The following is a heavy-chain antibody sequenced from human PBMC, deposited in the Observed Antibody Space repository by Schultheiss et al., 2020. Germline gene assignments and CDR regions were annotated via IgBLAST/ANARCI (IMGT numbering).Heavy chain of an antibody. Sequence: SQTLSLTCAISGDSVSNNSAAWNWIRQSPSRGLEWLGRTYYRSKWYNDYAVSVKSRITINPDTSKNQFPLQLNSVTPEDTAVYYGARLSRIAAAGRAVLYGMHVWGDGTTVTVTS. CDR3: ARLSRIAAAGRAVLYGMHV. CDR1: GDSVSNNSAA. V-gene: IGHV6-1*01. J-gene: IGHJ6*04. CDR2: TYYRSKWYN. D-gene: IGHD6-13*01.